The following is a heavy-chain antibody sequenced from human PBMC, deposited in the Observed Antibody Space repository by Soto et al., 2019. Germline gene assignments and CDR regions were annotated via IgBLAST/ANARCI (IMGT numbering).Heavy chain of an antibody. J-gene: IGHJ4*02. V-gene: IGHV3-23*01. Sequence: EVQLLESGGNLVQPGGSLRLSCAASGFTFSSFAMSWVRQAPGKGLEWVSVIGTSASITAYADSVRGRFTISRDNSKNTLYLQINSLRAEDTAVYYCVARGSGWYHWGGQGTLVTVSS. CDR1: GFTFSSFA. CDR2: IGTSASIT. D-gene: IGHD6-19*01. CDR3: VARGSGWYHW.